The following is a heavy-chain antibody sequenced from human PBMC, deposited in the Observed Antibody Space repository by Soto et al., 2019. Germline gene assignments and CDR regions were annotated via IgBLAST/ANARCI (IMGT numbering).Heavy chain of an antibody. CDR3: AREEIIVAGSRPQCSYSYSGRDV. V-gene: IGHV1-69*12. Sequence: QVQLVQSGAEVKKPGSSVQVSCKASGGTFSSYAFTWVRQAPGQGLEWMGGIVPMFGTTSYAQQFQGRVTITADESTGTAYMELSSLRSEDTAVYYCAREEIIVAGSRPQCSYSYSGRDVWGQGTTVTVSS. D-gene: IGHD6-19*01. J-gene: IGHJ6*02. CDR2: IVPMFGTT. CDR1: GGTFSSYA.